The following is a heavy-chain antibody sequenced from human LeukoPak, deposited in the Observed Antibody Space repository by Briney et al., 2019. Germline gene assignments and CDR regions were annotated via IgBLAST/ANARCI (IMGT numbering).Heavy chain of an antibody. V-gene: IGHV4-39*01. Sequence: PSETLSLTCTVSGGSISSISYFWGWIRQPPGKGLEWIATIYYSGSTYYNPSLKSRVTISVDTSKNQFSLKLSSVTAADTAVYYCARRQIGVVKYYYYYYMDVWGKGTTVTVSS. CDR1: GGSISSISYF. CDR3: ARRQIGVVKYYYYYYMDV. J-gene: IGHJ6*03. D-gene: IGHD3-3*01. CDR2: IYYSGST.